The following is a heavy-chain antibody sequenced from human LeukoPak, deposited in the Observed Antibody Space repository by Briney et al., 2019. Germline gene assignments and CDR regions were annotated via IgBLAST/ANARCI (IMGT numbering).Heavy chain of an antibody. Sequence: GGSPRLSCAASGFTVSSNYMSWVRQAPGKGLEWVSVIYSGGSTYYADSVKGRFTISRDNSKNTLYLQMNSLRAEDTAVYYCARGGAVVVPAVTDYWGQGTLVTVSS. D-gene: IGHD2-2*01. CDR2: IYSGGST. CDR1: GFTVSSNY. V-gene: IGHV3-53*05. CDR3: ARGGAVVVPAVTDY. J-gene: IGHJ4*02.